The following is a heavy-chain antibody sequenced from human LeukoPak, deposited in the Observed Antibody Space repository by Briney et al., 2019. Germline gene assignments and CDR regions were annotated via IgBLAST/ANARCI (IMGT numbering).Heavy chain of an antibody. V-gene: IGHV6-1*01. Sequence: SQTLSLICAISGDSVSSHSAPWNSISQSPSRGLEWVERTYCRSKRYNDYAVSVKSRITSSPDTSKNQSSLQLNSVMPEDTAVYYCARDFYSSSWSFDYWGQGTLVTVSS. CDR1: GDSVSSHSAP. D-gene: IGHD6-13*01. CDR3: ARDFYSSSWSFDY. J-gene: IGHJ4*02. CDR2: TYCRSKRYN.